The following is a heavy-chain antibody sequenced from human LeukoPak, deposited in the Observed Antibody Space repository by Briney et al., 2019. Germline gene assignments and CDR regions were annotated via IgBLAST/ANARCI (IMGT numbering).Heavy chain of an antibody. J-gene: IGHJ4*02. CDR1: GFTVSSNY. Sequence: PGGSLRLSCAASGFTVSSNYMSWVRQAPGKGLEWVSVIYSGGSTYYADSVKGRFTISRDNARNSLYLQMNSLRAEETALYYCTKGSGSYYAPIDSWGQGTLVTVSS. D-gene: IGHD1-26*01. CDR2: IYSGGST. V-gene: IGHV3-53*05. CDR3: TKGSGSYYAPIDS.